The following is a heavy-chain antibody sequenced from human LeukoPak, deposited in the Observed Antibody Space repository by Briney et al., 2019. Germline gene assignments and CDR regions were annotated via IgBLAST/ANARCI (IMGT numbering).Heavy chain of an antibody. J-gene: IGHJ3*02. Sequence: ASVKVSCKASGYTFTGYYVHWVRQAPGQGLEWMGWINPNSGGTNYAQKFQGRVTMTRDTSISTAYMELSRLRSDDTAVYYCARDRITMVRGVISDAFDIWGQGTMVTVSS. CDR1: GYTFTGYY. CDR3: ARDRITMVRGVISDAFDI. CDR2: INPNSGGT. D-gene: IGHD3-10*01. V-gene: IGHV1-2*02.